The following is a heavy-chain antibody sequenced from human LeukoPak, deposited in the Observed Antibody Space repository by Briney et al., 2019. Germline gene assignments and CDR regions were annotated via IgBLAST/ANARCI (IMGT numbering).Heavy chain of an antibody. V-gene: IGHV1-2*02. Sequence: ASVTVSFTHSGYTFTGYYMHWVRQAPGQGLEWMGWINPNSGGSNYAQRSQGRVTMTRDTSISTAYMELSRLRSDDTAVYYCARDSSSWFDYCGQGTLVTVSS. CDR2: INPNSGGS. D-gene: IGHD6-13*01. J-gene: IGHJ4*02. CDR3: ARDSSSWFDY. CDR1: GYTFTGYY.